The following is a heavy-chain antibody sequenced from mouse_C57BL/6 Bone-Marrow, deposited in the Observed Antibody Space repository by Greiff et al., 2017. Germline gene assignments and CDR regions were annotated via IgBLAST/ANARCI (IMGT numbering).Heavy chain of an antibody. CDR3: ARGYYYGSSLTMDY. CDR2: IYPRSGNT. V-gene: IGHV1-81*01. J-gene: IGHJ4*01. D-gene: IGHD1-1*01. CDR1: GYTFTSYG. Sequence: VQLVESGAELARPGASVKLSCKASGYTFTSYGISWVKQRPGQGLEWIGEIYPRSGNTYYNEKFKGKATLTADKSSSTAYMELRSLTSEDSAVYFCARGYYYGSSLTMDYWGRGTSVTVSA.